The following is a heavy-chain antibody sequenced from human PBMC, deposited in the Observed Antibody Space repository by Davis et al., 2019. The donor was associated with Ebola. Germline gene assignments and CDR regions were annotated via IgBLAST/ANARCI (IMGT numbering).Heavy chain of an antibody. CDR1: GGSFSGYY. Sequence: SETLSLTCAVYGGSFSGYYWGWIRQPPGKGLEWIGEINHSGSTNYNPSLKSRVTISVDTSKNQFSLKLSSVTAADTAVYYCARDGIVEVIELDYWGQGTLVTVSS. V-gene: IGHV4-34*01. CDR2: INHSGST. CDR3: ARDGIVEVIELDY. D-gene: IGHD3-16*02. J-gene: IGHJ4*02.